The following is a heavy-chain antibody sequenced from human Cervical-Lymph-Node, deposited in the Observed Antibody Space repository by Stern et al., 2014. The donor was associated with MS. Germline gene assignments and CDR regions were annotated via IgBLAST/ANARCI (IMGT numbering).Heavy chain of an antibody. D-gene: IGHD5/OR15-5a*01. CDR1: GFTFTSYA. J-gene: IGHJ4*02. CDR3: VRERSSRGFDY. Sequence: VQLVESGGGVVQPWRSLRVSCANAGFTFTSYAMNWVRPAPGPGLEWVAVISYDGNTKYYADSVKGRFTISRDNSKNTLYLQMSSLRAEDTAVYYCVRERSSRGFDYWGQGSLVTVSS. V-gene: IGHV3-30-3*01. CDR2: ISYDGNTK.